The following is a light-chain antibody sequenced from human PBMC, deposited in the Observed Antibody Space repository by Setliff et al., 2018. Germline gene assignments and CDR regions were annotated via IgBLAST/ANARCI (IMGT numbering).Light chain of an antibody. CDR3: FSYTTGSTRRGV. J-gene: IGLJ1*01. V-gene: IGLV2-14*03. CDR2: DVI. CDR1: GSDVGGYDY. Sequence: QSALAQPASVSGSPGQTIILSCTGTGSDVGGYDYISWYQLHPGKVPKLMIYDVINRPSGASDRFSGSKSGNTASLTISGLQAEDEADYYCFSYTTGSTRRGVFGTGTKVTVL.